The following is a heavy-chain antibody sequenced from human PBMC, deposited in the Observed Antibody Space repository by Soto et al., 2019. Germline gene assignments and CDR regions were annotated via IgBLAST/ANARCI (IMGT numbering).Heavy chain of an antibody. Sequence: QLQLQESGPGLVKPSETLSLTCTVSGGSISSSSYYWGWIRQPPGKGLEWIGSIYYSGSTYYNPSLKSRVTISVDTSKNQFSLKLSSVTAADTAVYYCARQATLVYYYDSSGYYWAFDYWGQGTLVTVSS. V-gene: IGHV4-39*01. D-gene: IGHD3-22*01. J-gene: IGHJ4*02. CDR3: ARQATLVYYYDSSGYYWAFDY. CDR2: IYYSGST. CDR1: GGSISSSSYY.